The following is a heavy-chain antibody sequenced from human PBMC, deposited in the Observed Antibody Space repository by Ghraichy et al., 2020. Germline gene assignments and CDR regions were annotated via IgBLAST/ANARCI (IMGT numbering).Heavy chain of an antibody. V-gene: IGHV4-59*01. CDR2: IYYSGST. Sequence: SETLSLTCTVSGGPISSYYWSWIRQPPGKGLEWIGYIYYSGSTNYNPSLKSRVTISVDTSKNQFSLKLSSVTAADTAVYYCASLDSSGYYYYFDYWSQGTLVTVSS. D-gene: IGHD3-22*01. CDR3: ASLDSSGYYYYFDY. J-gene: IGHJ4*02. CDR1: GGPISSYY.